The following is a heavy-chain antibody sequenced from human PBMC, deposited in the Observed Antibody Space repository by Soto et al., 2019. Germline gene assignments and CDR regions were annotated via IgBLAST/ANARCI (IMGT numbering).Heavy chain of an antibody. J-gene: IGHJ4*02. D-gene: IGHD6-19*01. Sequence: EVQLVESGGGLVQPRGSLRLSCAASGFTFSTYWMHWVRQAPGKGLVWVSRINSGGNSTSYADSVKGRFTISRDNAKNTLYLQMNSLRAEDTAIYYCARAQAVAGTGGYYWGQGALVTVSS. CDR3: ARAQAVAGTGGYY. CDR1: GFTFSTYW. V-gene: IGHV3-74*01. CDR2: INSGGNST.